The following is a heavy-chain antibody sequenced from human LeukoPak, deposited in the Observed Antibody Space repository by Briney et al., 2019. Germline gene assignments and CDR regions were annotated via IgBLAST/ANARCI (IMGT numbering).Heavy chain of an antibody. V-gene: IGHV1-2*02. Sequence: ASVKVSCKASGYTFTDYYMHWVRQAPGQGFEWMGWINPNDGDTNYAQKFQGRVTMTRDTSISTAHMEVSRLRSDDPAVYYCARANFLYCSSSTCLFDYWGQGTLVTVSS. D-gene: IGHD2-2*01. CDR1: GYTFTDYY. CDR2: INPNDGDT. J-gene: IGHJ4*02. CDR3: ARANFLYCSSSTCLFDY.